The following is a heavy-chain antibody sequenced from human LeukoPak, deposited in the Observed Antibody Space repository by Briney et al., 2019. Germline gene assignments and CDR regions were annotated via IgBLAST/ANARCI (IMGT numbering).Heavy chain of an antibody. D-gene: IGHD5-24*01. CDR2: IKQDGSEQ. Sequence: PGGSLRLSCAASGFTFNSYNMNWVRQAPGKGLEWVASIKQDGSEQYYVDSVKGRFTISRDNAKNSLYLQMNSLRAEDTAFYYCAKDGRWLQLEYYFDYWGQGTLVTVSS. V-gene: IGHV3-7*03. J-gene: IGHJ4*02. CDR1: GFTFNSYN. CDR3: AKDGRWLQLEYYFDY.